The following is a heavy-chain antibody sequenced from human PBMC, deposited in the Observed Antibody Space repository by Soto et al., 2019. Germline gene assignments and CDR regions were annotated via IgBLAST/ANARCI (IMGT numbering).Heavy chain of an antibody. CDR1: GGTFSSYT. J-gene: IGHJ6*03. CDR3: ARDGGSSWRNYDSYYYMDV. V-gene: IGHV1-69*08. CDR2: IIPILGIA. D-gene: IGHD6-13*01. Sequence: QVQLVQSGAEVKKPGSSVKVSCKASGGTFSSYTISWVRQAPGQGLEWMGRIIPILGIANCAQKFQGRVTITADKSTSTAYMELSSLRSEDTAVYYCARDGGSSWRNYDSYYYMDVWGKGTTVTVSS.